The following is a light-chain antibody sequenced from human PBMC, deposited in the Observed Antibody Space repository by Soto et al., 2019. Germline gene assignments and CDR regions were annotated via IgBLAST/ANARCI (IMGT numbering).Light chain of an antibody. V-gene: IGKV1-17*01. CDR2: AAS. CDR1: QDFRSD. Sequence: DLQMTPSPSSLSASVGERVTITCRASQDFRSDIGWYQQNPGKAPKRLIYAASSLKSGVPSGFSGSGSGTEFTLTVSSLQPEDYATYYCLQHNDYPPTFGQGTKVEI. J-gene: IGKJ1*01. CDR3: LQHNDYPPT.